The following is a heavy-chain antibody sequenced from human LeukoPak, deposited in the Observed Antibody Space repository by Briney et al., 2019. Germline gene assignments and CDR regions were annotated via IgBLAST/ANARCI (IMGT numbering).Heavy chain of an antibody. Sequence: SETLSLTCSVSGDSVSSGYWSWIRQPPGKGLEWIGYIYDSGITDYNSSLKSRLTISVDTSNNQFSLSLRSVTAADTAVYYCAGRGHRYSRDWGQGILVTVSS. J-gene: IGHJ1*01. CDR1: GDSVSSGY. D-gene: IGHD2-15*01. V-gene: IGHV4-4*09. CDR2: IYDSGIT. CDR3: AGRGHRYSRD.